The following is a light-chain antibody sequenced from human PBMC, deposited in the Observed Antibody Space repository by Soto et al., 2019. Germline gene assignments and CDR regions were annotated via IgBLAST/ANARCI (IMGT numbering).Light chain of an antibody. V-gene: IGLV1-47*01. Sequence: QSVLTQPPSASGTPGQRFTLSCSGSSSNIGSNYVYWYQQLPGTAPKLLIYRNNQRPSGVPDRFSGSKSGTSASLAISGLRSGDEADYYCAAWDDSLSGRVVFGGGTKLTVL. CDR3: AAWDDSLSGRVV. CDR2: RNN. J-gene: IGLJ2*01. CDR1: SSNIGSNY.